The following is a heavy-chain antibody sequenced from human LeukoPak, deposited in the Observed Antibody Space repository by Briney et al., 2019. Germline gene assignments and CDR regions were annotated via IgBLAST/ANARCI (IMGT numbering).Heavy chain of an antibody. CDR3: AKYIVGNSDSY. Sequence: GGSLRLSCVASGFTFSSYAMSWVRQAPGKGLEWVSTIAGSGATTYYADSVKGRFTISRDNSKNTLYLQMNSLRAEDTAVYYCAKYIVGNSDSYWGQGTLVTVSS. CDR2: IAGSGATT. J-gene: IGHJ4*02. D-gene: IGHD1-26*01. CDR1: GFTFSSYA. V-gene: IGHV3-23*01.